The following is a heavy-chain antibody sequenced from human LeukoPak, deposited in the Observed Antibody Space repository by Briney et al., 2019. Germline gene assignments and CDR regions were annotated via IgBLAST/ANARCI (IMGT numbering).Heavy chain of an antibody. CDR1: GLTFNNAW. CDR3: TTEYYDYIWGSYRFAYDY. V-gene: IGHV3-15*01. J-gene: IGHJ4*02. CDR2: IKSKIDGGTT. Sequence: GGSLRLSCTASGLTFNNAWMTWVRRAPGKGLEWVGRIKSKIDGGTTDYAAPVKGRFTISRDDSINTLYLQMNSLKTEDTAIYYCTTEYYDYIWGSYRFAYDYWGQGTLVTVSS. D-gene: IGHD3-16*02.